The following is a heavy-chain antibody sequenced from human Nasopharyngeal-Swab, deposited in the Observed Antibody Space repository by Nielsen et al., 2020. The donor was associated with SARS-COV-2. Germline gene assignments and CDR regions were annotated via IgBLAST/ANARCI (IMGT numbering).Heavy chain of an antibody. CDR3: AAQWLRYRDY. CDR2: ISGSGGST. J-gene: IGHJ4*02. V-gene: IGHV3-23*01. D-gene: IGHD5-12*01. Sequence: ETLSLTCAASGFTFSSYAMSWVRQAPGKGLEWVSAISGSGGSTYYADSVKGRFTISRDNSKNTLYLQMNSLRAEDTAVYYCAAQWLRYRDYWGQGTLVTVSS. CDR1: GFTFSSYA.